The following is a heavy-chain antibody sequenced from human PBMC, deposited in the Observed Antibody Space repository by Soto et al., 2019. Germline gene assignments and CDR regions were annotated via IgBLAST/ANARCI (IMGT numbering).Heavy chain of an antibody. CDR2: IYYSGST. CDR1: GGSISSGGYY. J-gene: IGHJ2*01. CDR3: ARAYDSSGYYDR. V-gene: IGHV4-31*03. D-gene: IGHD3-22*01. Sequence: PSETLSLTCTVSGGSISSGGYYWSWIRQHPGKGLEWIGYIYYSGSTYYNPSLKSRVTISVDTSKNQFSLKLSSVTAADTAVYYCARAYDSSGYYDRWGRGTLVTVSS.